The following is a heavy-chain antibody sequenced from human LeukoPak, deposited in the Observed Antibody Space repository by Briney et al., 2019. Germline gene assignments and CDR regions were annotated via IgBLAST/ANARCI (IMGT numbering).Heavy chain of an antibody. Sequence: XLRLXCXASXFXFSSYWMHWVRHAPGKGLVWVSRINSDGSSTSYADSVKGRFTISRGNAKNTLYLQMNSLGAEDTAVYYCAREYSSEDAFDIWGQGTMVTVSS. D-gene: IGHD6-19*01. V-gene: IGHV3-74*01. CDR3: AREYSSEDAFDI. CDR2: INSDGSST. J-gene: IGHJ3*02. CDR1: XFXFSSYW.